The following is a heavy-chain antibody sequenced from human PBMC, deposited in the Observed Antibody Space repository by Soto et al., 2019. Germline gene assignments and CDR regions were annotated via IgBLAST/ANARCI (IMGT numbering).Heavy chain of an antibody. V-gene: IGHV1-69*02. CDR2: IIPFLGIT. CDR1: RGTFSSYA. J-gene: IGHJ3*02. CDR3: ANCRKNADAFDI. D-gene: IGHD1-1*01. Sequence: QVQLVQSGAEVKKPGSSVKVSCKASRGTFSSYAIGWVRQAPGQGLEWMGRIIPFLGITHYAQKFQGRVTITADKATHTAYMELISLSAEDTDVYYCANCRKNADAFDIWGQGTMVTVSS.